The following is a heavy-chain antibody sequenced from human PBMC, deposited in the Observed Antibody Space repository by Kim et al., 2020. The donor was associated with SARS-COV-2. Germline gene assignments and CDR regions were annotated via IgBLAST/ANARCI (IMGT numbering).Heavy chain of an antibody. CDR3: VRHPSNYDGSGSYYYFFNGMDV. D-gene: IGHD3-10*01. CDR1: GGSISTSSYY. J-gene: IGHJ6*02. CDR2: IYFSGNT. V-gene: IGHV4-39*01. Sequence: SETLSLTCTVSGGSISTSSYYWGWIRQPPGKGLEWIGTIYFSGNTYYNPSLKSRVAISVDTSKNQFSLKLNSMTAADTAVYYCVRHPSNYDGSGSYYYFFNGMDVWGQGTTVTVSS.